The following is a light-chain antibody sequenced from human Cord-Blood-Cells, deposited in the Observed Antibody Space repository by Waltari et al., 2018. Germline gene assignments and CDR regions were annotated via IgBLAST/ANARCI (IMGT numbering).Light chain of an antibody. CDR1: SSDVGALNY. CDR3: SSYTSSSTVV. Sequence: QSALTQPASVSGSPGQSITISCTGTSSDVGALNYVSWYQQHPGKAPKLMIYEVSNRPSGVSNRFSGSKSGNTASLTISGLQAEDEADYYCSSYTSSSTVVFGGGTKLTVL. J-gene: IGLJ2*01. CDR2: EVS. V-gene: IGLV2-14*01.